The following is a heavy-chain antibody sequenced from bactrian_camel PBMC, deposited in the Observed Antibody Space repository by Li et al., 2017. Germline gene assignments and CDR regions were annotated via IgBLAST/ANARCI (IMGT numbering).Heavy chain of an antibody. CDR1: GYARSTDC. D-gene: IGHD3*01. J-gene: IGHJ4*01. Sequence: DVQLVESGGGSVQVGGSLRLSCAASGYARSTDCMVWFRQAPGKEREGVAVIDSDGSTSYADSVKGRFTISRDYGDNSIYLQMDSLKPEDTAMYHCAAAISVCYADYVPTFLGYQGQGTQVTVS. CDR2: IDSDGST. V-gene: IGHV3S10*01.